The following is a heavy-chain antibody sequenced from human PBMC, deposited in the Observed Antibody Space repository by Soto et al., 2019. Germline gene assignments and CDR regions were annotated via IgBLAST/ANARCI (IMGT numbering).Heavy chain of an antibody. Sequence: PGGSLRLSCAASGFTFSSYAMHWVRQAPGKGLEWVAVISYDGSNKYYADSVKGRFTISRDNSKNTLYLQMKSLRAEDTAVYYCARVPVTPGYCSSTSCPTAYFDYWGQGTLVTVSS. J-gene: IGHJ4*02. CDR3: ARVPVTPGYCSSTSCPTAYFDY. D-gene: IGHD2-2*01. V-gene: IGHV3-30-3*01. CDR1: GFTFSSYA. CDR2: ISYDGSNK.